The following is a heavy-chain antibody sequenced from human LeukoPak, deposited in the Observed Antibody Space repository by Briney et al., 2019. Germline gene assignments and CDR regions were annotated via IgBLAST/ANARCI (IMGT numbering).Heavy chain of an antibody. CDR1: GFTFSSYD. D-gene: IGHD3-22*01. J-gene: IGHJ4*02. CDR3: AKVRRVQDYYDSSGYYYGY. CDR2: IRRSGENT. V-gene: IGHV3-23*01. Sequence: GGSLRLSCAASGFTFSSYDMSWVRQAPGRGLEWVSSIRRSGENTYYRDAVKGRFTISRDNSKNTLYLQMNSLRAEDTAVYYCAKVRRVQDYYDSSGYYYGYWGQGTLVTVSS.